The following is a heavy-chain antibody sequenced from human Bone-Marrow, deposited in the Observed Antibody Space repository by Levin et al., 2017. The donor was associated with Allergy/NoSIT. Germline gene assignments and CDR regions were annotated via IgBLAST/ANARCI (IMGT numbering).Heavy chain of an antibody. D-gene: IGHD2-15*01. V-gene: IGHV3-72*01. CDR1: GFSFSDHY. J-gene: IGHJ4*02. CDR3: ARGPYCSGGRCPGAFDY. Sequence: GGSLRLSCAASGFSFSDHYMDWVRQAPGKGLEWLARTRSKGHSYSTEYAAFVKGRFSIARDASKTSLYLKMNSLKTEDTAVYYCARGPYCSGGRCPGAFDYWGQGTLVTVSS. CDR2: TRSKGHSYST.